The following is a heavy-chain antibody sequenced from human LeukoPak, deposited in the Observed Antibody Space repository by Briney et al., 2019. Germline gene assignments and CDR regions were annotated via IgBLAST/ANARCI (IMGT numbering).Heavy chain of an antibody. CDR3: AKGDWNYLPIYDY. D-gene: IGHD1-7*01. J-gene: IGHJ4*02. CDR2: ISGSGGST. Sequence: PGGSLRLSCGPSGFTFSSYAMSWVRQAPGKELEWVSAISGSGGSTYYADSVKGRFTISRDNSKNTLYLQMNSLRAEDTAVYYCAKGDWNYLPIYDYWGQVTLVTVSS. V-gene: IGHV3-23*01. CDR1: GFTFSSYA.